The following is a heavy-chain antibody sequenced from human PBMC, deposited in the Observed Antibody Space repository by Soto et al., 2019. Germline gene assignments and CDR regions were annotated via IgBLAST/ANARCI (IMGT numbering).Heavy chain of an antibody. Sequence: SETLSLTCSVYGGSIGGYTWTWIRQAPGKGLEWIGEINHSGGTNYNSSLKSRVIISVDTTKNQFSLIVYSVTAADTAVYYCARDRQYYHFWSGNQNEGPHGMDFWGQGTTVTVSS. D-gene: IGHD3-3*02. CDR2: INHSGGT. CDR3: ARDRQYYHFWSGNQNEGPHGMDF. J-gene: IGHJ6*02. V-gene: IGHV4-34*01. CDR1: GGSIGGYT.